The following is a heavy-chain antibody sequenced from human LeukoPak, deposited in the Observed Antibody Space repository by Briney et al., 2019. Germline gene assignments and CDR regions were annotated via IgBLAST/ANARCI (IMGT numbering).Heavy chain of an antibody. Sequence: PSETLSLTCAVSGGSISPYHWTWIRQPPGKGLEWIGYISYSGSTNYNPSLKSRVTISVDTSKNQFSLRLSSVTAADTAVYYCARGRTFDNWGQGTLVTVSS. V-gene: IGHV4-59*01. CDR2: ISYSGST. J-gene: IGHJ4*02. CDR1: GGSISPYH. CDR3: ARGRTFDN.